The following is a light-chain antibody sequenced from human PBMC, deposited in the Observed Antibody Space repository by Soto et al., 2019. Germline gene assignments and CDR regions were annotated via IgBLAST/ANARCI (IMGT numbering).Light chain of an antibody. CDR3: YSFTTSNTYV. CDR2: EVS. CDR1: SSDVGSYNR. J-gene: IGLJ1*01. V-gene: IGLV2-18*02. Sequence: QCVLTQPPSVSGSPGQSVTISCSGTSSDVGSYNRVSWYQQAPGTAPKVMIYEVSNRPSGVPDRFSGSKSGNTASLTISGLQPEDEADYYCYSFTTSNTYVCGTGTKVTVL.